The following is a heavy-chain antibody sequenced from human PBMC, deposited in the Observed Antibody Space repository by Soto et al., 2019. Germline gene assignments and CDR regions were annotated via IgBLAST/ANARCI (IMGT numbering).Heavy chain of an antibody. CDR2: IFPGDAET. D-gene: IGHD5-12*01. J-gene: IGHJ6*02. V-gene: IGHV5-51*01. CDR1: GYNFATHW. Sequence: HGESLKISCQGSGYNFATHWIGWVRHKAGKGLEWMGIIFPGDAETRYSPSFQGHITISADKSISIAYLRWSSLKASDTGMYYCATPGGFGMDVWGQGTTVTVSS. CDR3: ATPGGFGMDV.